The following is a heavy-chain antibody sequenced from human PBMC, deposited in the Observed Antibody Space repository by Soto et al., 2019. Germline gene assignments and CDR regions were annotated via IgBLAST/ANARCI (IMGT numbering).Heavy chain of an antibody. J-gene: IGHJ5*02. Sequence: SVKVSCKASGFTFTSSAVQWLRQARGQRLEWIGWIVVGSGNTNYAQKFQERVTITRDMSTSTAYMELSSLRSEDTAVYYCAAGRDYDFWSGYLGNWFDPWGQGTLVTVSS. CDR1: GFTFTSSA. CDR3: AAGRDYDFWSGYLGNWFDP. V-gene: IGHV1-58*01. CDR2: IVVGSGNT. D-gene: IGHD3-3*01.